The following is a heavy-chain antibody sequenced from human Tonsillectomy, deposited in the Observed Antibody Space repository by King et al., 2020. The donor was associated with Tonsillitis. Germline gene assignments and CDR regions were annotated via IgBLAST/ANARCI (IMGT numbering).Heavy chain of an antibody. CDR1: GGSFSGYY. V-gene: IGHV4-34*01. D-gene: IGHD3-10*01. CDR3: ARGLGSGSYWNY. CDR2: SNRGGDT. Sequence: VQLQQWGAGLLKPSGTLSLTCTVYGGSFSGYYWSWIRQPPGKGLVWIGESNRGGDTTYNPSLKSLVTISVDTSNNQFSLKVNSLIAADTAVYYCARGLGSGSYWNYWGQGTLVTVSS. J-gene: IGHJ4*02.